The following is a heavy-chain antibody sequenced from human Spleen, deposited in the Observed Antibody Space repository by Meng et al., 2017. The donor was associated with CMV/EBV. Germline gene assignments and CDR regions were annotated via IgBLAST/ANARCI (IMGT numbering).Heavy chain of an antibody. CDR3: ARGETYGMDV. CDR1: GYTFTAHY. D-gene: IGHD1-26*01. Sequence: ASVKVSCKASGYTFTAHYFHWVRQAPGQGLEWMGWISPYNGNTDHAQKFQGRVIMTTDTSTNTAYMELRSLRSDDTAVYYCARGETYGMDVWGQGTTVTVSS. J-gene: IGHJ6*02. V-gene: IGHV1-18*04. CDR2: ISPYNGNT.